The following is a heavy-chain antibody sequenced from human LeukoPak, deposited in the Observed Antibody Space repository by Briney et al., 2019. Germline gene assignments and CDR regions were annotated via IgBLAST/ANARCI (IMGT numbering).Heavy chain of an antibody. CDR2: INWNGGST. D-gene: IGHD1-26*01. J-gene: IGHJ3*02. Sequence: PGGSLRLSCAASGFTFDDYGMSWVRQAPGKGLEWVSGINWNGGSTGYADSVKGRFTISRDNAKNSLYLQMHSLRAEDTALYYCARVRVVWDLDDAFDIWGRGTMVTVSS. CDR3: ARVRVVWDLDDAFDI. V-gene: IGHV3-20*04. CDR1: GFTFDDYG.